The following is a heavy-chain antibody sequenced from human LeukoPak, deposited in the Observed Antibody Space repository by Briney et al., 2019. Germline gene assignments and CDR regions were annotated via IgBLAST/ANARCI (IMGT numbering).Heavy chain of an antibody. J-gene: IGHJ1*01. V-gene: IGHV3-7*01. CDR2: IKQDGSEK. D-gene: IGHD3-22*01. CDR3: ARDRLLYYYDSGPTGHFQH. CDR1: GFTFSSYW. Sequence: GGSPRLSCAASGFTFSSYWMSWVRQAPGKGLEWVANIKQDGSEKYYVDSVKGRFTISRDNAKNSLYLQMSSLRADDTAVYYCARDRLLYYYDSGPTGHFQHWGQGTLVTV.